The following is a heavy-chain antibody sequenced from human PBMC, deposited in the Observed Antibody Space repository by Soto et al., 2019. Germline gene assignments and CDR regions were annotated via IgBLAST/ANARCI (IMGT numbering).Heavy chain of an antibody. CDR2: FDPEDGET. J-gene: IGHJ4*02. D-gene: IGHD3-22*01. CDR3: ATGPRITMIVVVITTGYFDY. CDR1: GYTLTELS. Sequence: GASVKVSCKVSGYTLTELSMHWVRQAPGKGLEWKGGFDPEDGETIYAQKFQGRVTMTEDTSTDTAYMELSSLRSEDTAVYYCATGPRITMIVVVITTGYFDYWGQGTLVTVSS. V-gene: IGHV1-24*01.